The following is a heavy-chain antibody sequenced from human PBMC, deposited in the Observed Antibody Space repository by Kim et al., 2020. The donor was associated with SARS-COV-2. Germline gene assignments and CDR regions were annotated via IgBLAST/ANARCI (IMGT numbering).Heavy chain of an antibody. D-gene: IGHD4-4*01. J-gene: IGHJ4*02. CDR3: ARSDYTAYYFDY. Sequence: NYAQKFQGRVTITANESTSTAYMELSSLRSEDTAVYYCARSDYTAYYFDYWGQGTLVTVSS. V-gene: IGHV1-69*01.